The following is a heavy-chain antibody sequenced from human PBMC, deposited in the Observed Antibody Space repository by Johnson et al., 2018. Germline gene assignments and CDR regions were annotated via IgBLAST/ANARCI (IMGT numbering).Heavy chain of an antibody. CDR1: GFTFSNAW. D-gene: IGHD3-3*01. Sequence: EVQLVESGGGLVKPGGSLRLSCAASGFTFSNAWMNWVRQAPGKGLEWVGRIKSKTDGGTTDYAAPVKGRFTISRDDSKNTLYLQMNSLKTEDTAVYYWTTANTYYDFWSGYYTHGNAFDIWGQWTMVTVSS. CDR3: TTANTYYDFWSGYYTHGNAFDI. J-gene: IGHJ3*02. V-gene: IGHV3-15*07. CDR2: IKSKTDGGTT.